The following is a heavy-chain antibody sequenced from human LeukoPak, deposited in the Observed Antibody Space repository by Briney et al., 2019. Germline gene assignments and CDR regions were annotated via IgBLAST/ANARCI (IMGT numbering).Heavy chain of an antibody. V-gene: IGHV4-59*02. CDR2: LSHSGSS. CDR1: GGSVSSYY. J-gene: IGHJ3*02. CDR3: ARARYANAWYAFDI. Sequence: PSETLSLTCTVSGGSVSSYYWSWIPRPPGRGLECIAYLSHSGSSDSNPSLTSRVTTLVDTSKNQFSLKLTSVTAADTAVYYCARARYANAWYAFDIWGHGTMVTVSS. D-gene: IGHD2-2*01.